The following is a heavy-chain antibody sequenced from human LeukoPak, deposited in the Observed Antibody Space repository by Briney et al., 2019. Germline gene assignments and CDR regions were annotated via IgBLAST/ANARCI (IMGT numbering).Heavy chain of an antibody. CDR2: ISSSSSYI. CDR1: GFTFSSYS. Sequence: GGSLRLSCAASGFTFSSYSMNWVRQAPGKGLEWVSSISSSSSYIYYADSVKGRFTISRDNAKNSLYLQMNSLRAEDTAVYYCARDPGVVRGVINSYWGQGTLVTVSS. D-gene: IGHD3-10*01. CDR3: ARDPGVVRGVINSY. V-gene: IGHV3-21*01. J-gene: IGHJ4*02.